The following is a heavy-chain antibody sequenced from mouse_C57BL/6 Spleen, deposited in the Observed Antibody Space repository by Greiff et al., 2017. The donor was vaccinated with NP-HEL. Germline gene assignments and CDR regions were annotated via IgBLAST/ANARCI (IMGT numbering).Heavy chain of an antibody. V-gene: IGHV1-61*01. CDR1: GYTFTSYW. CDR3: ARGYYGSSYVLDY. Sequence: QVQLQQPGAELVRPGSSVKLSCKASGYTFTSYWMDWVKQRPGQGLEWIGNIYPSDSETHYNQKFKDKATLTVDKSSSTAYMQLSSLTSEDSAVYYCARGYYGSSYVLDYWGQGTTLTVSS. J-gene: IGHJ2*01. CDR2: IYPSDSET. D-gene: IGHD1-1*01.